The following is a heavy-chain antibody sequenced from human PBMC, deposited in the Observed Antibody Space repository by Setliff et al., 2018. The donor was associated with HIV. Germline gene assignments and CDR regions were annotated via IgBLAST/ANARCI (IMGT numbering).Heavy chain of an antibody. CDR1: GGSISSGNHY. Sequence: SETLSLTCTVSGGSISSGNHYWAWIRQPAGKRLEWIGHMHASGSTYYNPSLNSRASISVDTSNSQVSLRLTSVTAADTAVYYCAREIPFRGNANMWDYYAMDVWGQGSTVTVS. J-gene: IGHJ6*02. V-gene: IGHV4-61*09. CDR3: AREIPFRGNANMWDYYAMDV. CDR2: MHASGST. D-gene: IGHD3-16*01.